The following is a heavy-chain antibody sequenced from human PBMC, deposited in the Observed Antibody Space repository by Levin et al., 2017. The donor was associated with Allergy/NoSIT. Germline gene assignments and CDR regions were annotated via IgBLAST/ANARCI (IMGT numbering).Heavy chain of an antibody. CDR3: AGPGEVHGYSSSWSHDTENNYYGMDV. V-gene: IGHV1-18*01. Sequence: GESLKISCKASGYTFTSYGISWVRQAPGQGLEWMGWISAYNGNTNYAQKLQGRVTMTTDTSTSTAYMELRSLRSDDTAVYYCAGPGEVHGYSSSWSHDTENNYYGMDVWGQGTTVTVSS. CDR1: GYTFTSYG. J-gene: IGHJ6*02. CDR2: ISAYNGNT. D-gene: IGHD6-13*01.